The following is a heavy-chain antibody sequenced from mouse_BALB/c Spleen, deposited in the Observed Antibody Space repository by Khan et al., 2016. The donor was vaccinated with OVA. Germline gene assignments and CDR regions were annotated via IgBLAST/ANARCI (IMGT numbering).Heavy chain of an antibody. CDR2: ISGDSNTI. CDR1: GFTFSSYG. D-gene: IGHD1-1*01. J-gene: IGHJ2*01. CDR3: ATSYFYGYYFDY. Sequence: EVELVESGGGLVQPGGSRKLSCAASGFTFSSYGMHWVRQAPEKGLEWVAYISGDSNTIYYADTVKGRFTISRDNPKNTLFLQMTSLMSEDTARYYCATSYFYGYYFDYWVPGTTLTVSS. V-gene: IGHV5-17*02.